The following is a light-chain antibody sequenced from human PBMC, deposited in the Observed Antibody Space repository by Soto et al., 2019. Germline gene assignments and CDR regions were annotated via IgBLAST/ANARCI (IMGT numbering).Light chain of an antibody. V-gene: IGKV4-1*01. CDR3: QQYYGTPRT. CDR1: QSVLYSSNNKNY. Sequence: DIVMTQSPDSLAVSLGERAAINCKSSQSVLYSSNNKNYLAWYQQKPGQPPKLLIYWASTRESGVPDRFSGSGSGTDFTLTISSLQAEDVAVYCCQQYYGTPRTFGQGTKVEIK. J-gene: IGKJ1*01. CDR2: WAS.